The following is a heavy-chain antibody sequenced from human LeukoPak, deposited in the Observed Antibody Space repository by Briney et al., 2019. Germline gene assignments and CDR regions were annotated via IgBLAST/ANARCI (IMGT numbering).Heavy chain of an antibody. Sequence: GASVTVSCTASGYTFTSYYMHWVRQAPGQGLEWMGIINPSGGSTSYAQKFQGRVTMTRDISTSTVYMELRSLRSDDTAVYYCARGDSGYDYGFDNWGQGTLVTVSS. J-gene: IGHJ4*02. V-gene: IGHV1-46*01. CDR2: INPSGGST. CDR1: GYTFTSYY. D-gene: IGHD5-12*01. CDR3: ARGDSGYDYGFDN.